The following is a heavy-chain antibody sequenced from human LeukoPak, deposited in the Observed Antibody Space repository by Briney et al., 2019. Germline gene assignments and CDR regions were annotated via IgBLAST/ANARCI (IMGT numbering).Heavy chain of an antibody. J-gene: IGHJ3*02. V-gene: IGHV4-61*02. D-gene: IGHD6-13*01. CDR1: GGSISSGSYY. CDR3: AREPVRSSSWGNRDAFDI. Sequence: SETLSLTCTVSGGSISSGSYYWSWIRQPAGKGLEWIGRIYTSGSTNYNPSLKSRVTISVDTSKNQFSLKLSSVIAADTAVYYCAREPVRSSSWGNRDAFDIWGQGTMVTVSS. CDR2: IYTSGST.